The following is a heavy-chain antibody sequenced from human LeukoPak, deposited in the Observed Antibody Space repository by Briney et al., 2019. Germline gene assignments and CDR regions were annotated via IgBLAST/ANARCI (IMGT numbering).Heavy chain of an antibody. CDR3: AKDRRGYSLIYYFDY. Sequence: PGGSLRLSCAASGFTFSSYGMHWVRQAPGKGLEWVAVISYDGSNKYYADSVKGRFTISRDNSKNTLYLQMNSLRVEDTAVYYCAKDRRGYSLIYYFDYWGQGTLVTVSS. D-gene: IGHD5-18*01. CDR1: GFTFSSYG. CDR2: ISYDGSNK. J-gene: IGHJ4*02. V-gene: IGHV3-30*18.